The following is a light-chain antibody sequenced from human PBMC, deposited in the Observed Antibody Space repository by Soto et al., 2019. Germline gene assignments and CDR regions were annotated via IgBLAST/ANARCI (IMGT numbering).Light chain of an antibody. Sequence: EIVLTQCPGALCLSPGGRGTLSWRASQSVSSSYLAWYQQKPGQAPRLLIYGASSRATGIPDRFSGSGSGTDFTLTISRLEPEDFAVYNCQQYGTSPPTFGQGTKVDIK. J-gene: IGKJ1*01. CDR2: GAS. CDR1: QSVSSSY. V-gene: IGKV3-20*01. CDR3: QQYGTSPPT.